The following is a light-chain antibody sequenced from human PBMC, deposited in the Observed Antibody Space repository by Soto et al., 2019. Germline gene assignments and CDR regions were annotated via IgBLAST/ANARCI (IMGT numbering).Light chain of an antibody. V-gene: IGKV3-11*01. CDR3: QQRFDWPLT. J-gene: IGKJ4*01. Sequence: IVLTQSPATLSLSPGERASLSCRASQTVGITLAWYQQRPGQSPRLLIFDASSRAAGIPARFSGGGSGTDFTLTISSLEPDDFAVYYCQQRFDWPLTFGGGTKVEIK. CDR2: DAS. CDR1: QTVGIT.